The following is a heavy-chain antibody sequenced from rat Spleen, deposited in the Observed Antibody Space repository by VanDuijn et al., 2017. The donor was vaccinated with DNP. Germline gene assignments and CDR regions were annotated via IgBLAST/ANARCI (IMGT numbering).Heavy chain of an antibody. CDR1: GFTFSDYY. D-gene: IGHD1-2*01. CDR3: ARHEDYSSYIYGFAY. J-gene: IGHJ3*01. V-gene: IGHV5-7*01. Sequence: EVQLVESGGGLVQPGRSLKLSCAASGFTFSDYYMAWVRQAPTKGLEWVAYLTYDGGSTYYRDSVKGRFTISRDDAKNTQYLQMDSLRSEDTATYYCARHEDYSSYIYGFAYWGQGTLVTVSS. CDR2: LTYDGGST.